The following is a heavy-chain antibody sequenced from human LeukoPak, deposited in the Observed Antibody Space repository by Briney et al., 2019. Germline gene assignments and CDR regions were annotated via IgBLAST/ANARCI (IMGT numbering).Heavy chain of an antibody. V-gene: IGHV4-39*07. J-gene: IGHJ4*02. CDR1: GGSISSSSYY. D-gene: IGHD6-19*01. CDR3: ARRGSGWYAFSY. CDR2: INHSGST. Sequence: SETLSLTCTVSGGSISSSSYYWSWIRQPPGKGLEWIGEINHSGSTSYNPSLKSRVTISVDTSKNQFSLKLSSVTAADTAVYYCARRGSGWYAFSYWGQGTLATVSS.